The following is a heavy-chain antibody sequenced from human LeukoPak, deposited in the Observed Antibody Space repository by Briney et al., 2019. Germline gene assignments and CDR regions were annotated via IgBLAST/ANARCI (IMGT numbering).Heavy chain of an antibody. Sequence: GASVKVSCKVSGYTLTELSMHWVRQAPGKGLEWMGGFDPEDGETIYAQKFQGRVTMTEDTSTDTAYMELSSLRSEDTAVYYCATAHILTGYSIFDYWGQGTLVTVSS. D-gene: IGHD3-9*01. CDR3: ATAHILTGYSIFDY. V-gene: IGHV1-24*01. CDR1: GYTLTELS. CDR2: FDPEDGET. J-gene: IGHJ4*02.